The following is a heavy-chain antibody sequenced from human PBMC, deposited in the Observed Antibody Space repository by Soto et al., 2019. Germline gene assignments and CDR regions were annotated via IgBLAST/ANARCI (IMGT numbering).Heavy chain of an antibody. CDR2: IWYDGSNK. Sequence: QVQLVESGGGVVQPGRSLRLSCAASGFTFSSYGMHWVRQAPGKGLAWVAVIWYDGSNKYYADSVKGRFTISRDNSKNTLYLQMNSLRAEDTAVYYCARDLAFEDTAMVDYYGMDVWGQGTTVTVSS. J-gene: IGHJ6*02. CDR1: GFTFSSYG. V-gene: IGHV3-33*01. CDR3: ARDLAFEDTAMVDYYGMDV. D-gene: IGHD5-18*01.